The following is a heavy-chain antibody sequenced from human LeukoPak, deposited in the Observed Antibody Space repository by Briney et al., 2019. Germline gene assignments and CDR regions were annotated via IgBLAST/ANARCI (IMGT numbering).Heavy chain of an antibody. CDR1: GGSFSGYY. CDR3: ARDVLRYFDWSPHWFDP. Sequence: SETLSLTCAVYGGSFSGYYWSWIRQPPGKGLEWIGEINHSGSTSYNPSLKSRVTISVDTSKNQFSLKLSSVTAADTAVYYCARDVLRYFDWSPHWFDPWGQGTLVTVSS. CDR2: INHSGST. V-gene: IGHV4-34*01. D-gene: IGHD3-9*01. J-gene: IGHJ5*02.